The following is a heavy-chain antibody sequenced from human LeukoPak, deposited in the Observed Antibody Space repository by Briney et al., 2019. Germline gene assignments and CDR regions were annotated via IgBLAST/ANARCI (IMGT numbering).Heavy chain of an antibody. CDR3: ARGHFGGGRQRTHNFDY. CDR2: IYYSGST. V-gene: IGHV4-39*01. CDR1: GGSISSSSYY. D-gene: IGHD4-23*01. J-gene: IGHJ4*02. Sequence: SETLSLTCTVSGGSISSSSYYWGWIRQPPGKGLEWIGSIYYSGSTYYNPSLKSRVTISVDTSKNQFSLKLSSVTAADTAVYSCARGHFGGGRQRTHNFDYWGQGTLVTVSS.